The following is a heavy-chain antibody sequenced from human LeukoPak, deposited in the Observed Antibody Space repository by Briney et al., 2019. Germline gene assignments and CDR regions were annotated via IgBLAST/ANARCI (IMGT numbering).Heavy chain of an antibody. J-gene: IGHJ5*02. V-gene: IGHV4-4*07. CDR2: IYTSGST. CDR1: GGSISSYY. Sequence: SETLSLTCTVSGGSISSYYWSWIRQPAGKGLEWIGRIYTSGSTNYNPSLKSRVTMSVDTSKNQFSLKLSSVTAADTAVYYCARDTPPRSIAAAVGWFDPWGQGTLVTVSS. D-gene: IGHD6-13*01. CDR3: ARDTPPRSIAAAVGWFDP.